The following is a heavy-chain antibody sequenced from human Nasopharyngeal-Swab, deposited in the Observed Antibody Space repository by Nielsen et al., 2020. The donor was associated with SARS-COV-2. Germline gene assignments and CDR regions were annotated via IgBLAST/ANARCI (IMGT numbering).Heavy chain of an antibody. CDR3: ARDGLDYDFWSAYFMDV. CDR2: IDSDGSST. D-gene: IGHD3-3*01. Sequence: GESLKISCAASGFTFSSYSMHWVRQVPGKGLLWVAHIDSDGSSTTYADSVKGRFTISRDNAKNSLYLQMNSLRAEDTAVYYCARDGLDYDFWSAYFMDVWDQGTTVTVSS. J-gene: IGHJ6*02. CDR1: GFTFSSYS. V-gene: IGHV3-74*01.